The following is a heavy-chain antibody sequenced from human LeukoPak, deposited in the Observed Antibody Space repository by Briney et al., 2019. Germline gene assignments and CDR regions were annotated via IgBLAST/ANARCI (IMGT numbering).Heavy chain of an antibody. V-gene: IGHV4-59*01. J-gene: IGHJ4*02. CDR1: GGSISSYY. Sequence: SETLSLTCSVSGGSISSYYWSWIRQPPGKGLEWIGYIYYSGSTNYNPSLKSRVTISVDTSKNQFSLRLSSVTAADAAVYYCAKIALSSDTFDYWGQGTLVTVSS. CDR3: AKIALSSDTFDY. CDR2: IYYSGST. D-gene: IGHD3-16*02.